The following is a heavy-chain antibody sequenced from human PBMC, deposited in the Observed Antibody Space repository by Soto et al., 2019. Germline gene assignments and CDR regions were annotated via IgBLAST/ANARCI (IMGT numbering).Heavy chain of an antibody. D-gene: IGHD3-9*01. CDR1: GGSFSGYY. CDR2: INDRGSI. V-gene: IGHV4-34*01. CDR3: ARESHDILTGPPWVWYFDL. Sequence: QVQLQQWGAGPLRPLETLSLTCGVSGGSFSGYYWAWIRQSPGKGLEWIGEINDRGSINYNTSLESRVSISVETSKNHYSLNLRSVTAADTAVYYCARESHDILTGPPWVWYFDLWGLCTLVT. J-gene: IGHJ2*01.